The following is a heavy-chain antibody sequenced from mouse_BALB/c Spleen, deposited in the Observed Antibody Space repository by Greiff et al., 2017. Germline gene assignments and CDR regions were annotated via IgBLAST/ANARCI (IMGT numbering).Heavy chain of an antibody. CDR2: ISSGGST. Sequence: DVQLVESGGGLVKPGGSLKLSCAASGFTFSSYAMSWVRQTPEKRLEWVASISSGGSTYYPDSVKGRFTISRDNARNILYLQMSSLRSEDTAMYYCARGRIYYYGSSSNYAMDYWGQGTSVTVSS. D-gene: IGHD1-1*01. J-gene: IGHJ4*01. CDR3: ARGRIYYYGSSSNYAMDY. V-gene: IGHV5-6-5*01. CDR1: GFTFSSYA.